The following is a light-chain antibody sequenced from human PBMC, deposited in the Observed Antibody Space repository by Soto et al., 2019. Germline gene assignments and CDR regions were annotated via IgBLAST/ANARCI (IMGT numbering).Light chain of an antibody. J-gene: IGKJ2*01. CDR2: DAS. CDR3: QQSDSTPYT. CDR1: QTISTY. Sequence: DIQMTHWPSSLSASVGYRVTVTCRASQTISTYLNWYQQKPGKAPRLLIYDASSLLSGVPSRFSGSGSGTDFTLTIASLQPEDFSTYYCQQSDSTPYTFGQGTKVDIK. V-gene: IGKV1-39*01.